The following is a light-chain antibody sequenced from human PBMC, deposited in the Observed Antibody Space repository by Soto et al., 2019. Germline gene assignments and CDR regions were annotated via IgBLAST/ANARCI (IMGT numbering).Light chain of an antibody. CDR2: LGS. Sequence: DIVMTQSPLSLPVTPGEPASISCRSSQSLLHSNGYNYLDWYLQKPGQSPQLLIYLGSNRASGVPDRFSGSGSGTDFTLKISRVEAEDVGVYYCMQALQRGFTCGPGTKVDIK. J-gene: IGKJ3*01. CDR3: MQALQRGFT. V-gene: IGKV2-28*01. CDR1: QSLLHSNGYNY.